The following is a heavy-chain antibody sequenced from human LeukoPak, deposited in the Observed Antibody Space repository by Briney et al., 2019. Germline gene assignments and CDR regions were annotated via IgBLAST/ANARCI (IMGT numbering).Heavy chain of an antibody. V-gene: IGHV1-2*02. CDR3: ARVLPPFDPAAWGASFDY. J-gene: IGHJ4*02. Sequence: GSVKGSCKASGYTFTGYYMHWVRQAPGQGLEWMLWINPNSGGTNYAQKLQGRVTMTRDTSISTAYMELSRLRSDDTAVYYCARVLPPFDPAAWGASFDYWGQGTLVTVSS. CDR1: GYTFTGYY. CDR2: INPNSGGT. D-gene: IGHD2-2*01.